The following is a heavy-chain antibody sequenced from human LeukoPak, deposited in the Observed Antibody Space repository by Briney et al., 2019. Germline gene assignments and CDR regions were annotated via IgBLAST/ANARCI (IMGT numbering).Heavy chain of an antibody. V-gene: IGHV3-30*03. D-gene: IGHD1-7*01. CDR3: ARDEHWNYDDAFDI. Sequence: GGSLRLSCAASGFSFISYGMHWVRQAPGKGLEWVGVISDDGRSKDYADSVKGRFTISRDNSKNTLYLQMNSLRAEDTAVYYCARDEHWNYDDAFDIWGQGTMVTVSS. J-gene: IGHJ3*02. CDR1: GFSFISYG. CDR2: ISDDGRSK.